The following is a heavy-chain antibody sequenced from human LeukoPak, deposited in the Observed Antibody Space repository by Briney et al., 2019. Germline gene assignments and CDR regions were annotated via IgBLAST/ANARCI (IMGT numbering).Heavy chain of an antibody. Sequence: SETLSLTCAVSGYFITSGYYWGWIRQPPGKGLEWIGCIDHSGSTSYNPSLKNRVTLSVDPHTNHFSLKLSSVTAADPAMYYCARVGDCSGGSCYLEYFQHWGQGTLVTVSS. CDR2: IDHSGST. V-gene: IGHV4-38-2*01. CDR3: ARVGDCSGGSCYLEYFQH. J-gene: IGHJ1*01. D-gene: IGHD2-15*01. CDR1: GYFITSGYY.